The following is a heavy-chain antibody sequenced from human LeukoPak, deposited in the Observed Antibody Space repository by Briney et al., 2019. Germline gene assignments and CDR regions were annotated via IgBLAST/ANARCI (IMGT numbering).Heavy chain of an antibody. CDR3: ARVWNLAWFDP. J-gene: IGHJ5*02. CDR1: GGSISSGDYY. CDR2: IYYSGST. Sequence: SETLSLTCTVSGGSISSGDYYWSWIRQPPGKGLEWIGYIYYSGSTYYNPSLKSRVTISVDTSKNQFSLKLSSVTAADTAVYYCARVWNLAWFDPWGQGTLVTVSS. V-gene: IGHV4-30-4*01. D-gene: IGHD1-7*01.